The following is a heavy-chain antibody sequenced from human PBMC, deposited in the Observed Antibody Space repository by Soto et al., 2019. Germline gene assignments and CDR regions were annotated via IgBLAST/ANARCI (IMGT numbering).Heavy chain of an antibody. CDR2: IFYGGST. D-gene: IGHD2-15*01. CDR3: AAFVVPASRNTGFDF. V-gene: IGHV4-39*01. J-gene: IGHJ4*02. CDR1: GVSIKTNDYY. Sequence: PSETLSLTCIVSGVSIKTNDYYWGWFRRPPGKGLEWIGNIFYGGSTFYNPSLRTRLSISVDTSKNQFSLRLNSVTAADTAVYYCAAFVVPASRNTGFDFWGKGTLVTVSS.